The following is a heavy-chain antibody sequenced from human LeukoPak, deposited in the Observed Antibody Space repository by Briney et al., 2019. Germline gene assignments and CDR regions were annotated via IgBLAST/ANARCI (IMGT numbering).Heavy chain of an antibody. CDR1: GGSFSGYY. V-gene: IGHV4-34*01. J-gene: IGHJ5*02. CDR2: INHSGST. CDR3: ARGKGCSGGSCYTNKIWFDH. Sequence: PSETLSLTCAVYGGSFSGYYWSWIRQPPGKGLEWIGEINHSGSTNYNPSLKSRVTISVDTSKNQFSLKLSSVTAADTAVYYCARGKGCSGGSCYTNKIWFDHWGQGTLVTVSS. D-gene: IGHD2-15*01.